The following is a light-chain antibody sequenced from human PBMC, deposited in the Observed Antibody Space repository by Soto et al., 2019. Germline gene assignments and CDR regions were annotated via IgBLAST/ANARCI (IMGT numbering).Light chain of an antibody. V-gene: IGKV3-20*01. J-gene: IGKJ2*01. CDR3: QQYDSSPYT. CDR2: GAS. Sequence: EIVLTQSPGTLSLSPGERATLSCRASQTVNSNYLAWYQQKPGQAPKLLIYGASSRATGIPDRFSGSGSATDFTLTVSRVEPEDFAVYYCQQYDSSPYTFGQGTKLDVK. CDR1: QTVNSNY.